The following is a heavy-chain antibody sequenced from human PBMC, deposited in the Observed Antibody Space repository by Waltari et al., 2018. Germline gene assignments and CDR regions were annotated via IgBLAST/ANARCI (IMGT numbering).Heavy chain of an antibody. CDR3: ARAIIVATITAHFDY. D-gene: IGHD5-12*01. V-gene: IGHV1-46*01. Sequence: QVQLVQSGAEVKKPGASVKVSCKASGYTFTSYYMHWVRQAPGQGLEWMGIINPSGGSTSYAQKFKGRVTMTRDTSTSTVYMELSSLRSEDTAVYYCARAIIVATITAHFDYWGQGTLVTVSS. J-gene: IGHJ4*02. CDR2: INPSGGST. CDR1: GYTFTSYY.